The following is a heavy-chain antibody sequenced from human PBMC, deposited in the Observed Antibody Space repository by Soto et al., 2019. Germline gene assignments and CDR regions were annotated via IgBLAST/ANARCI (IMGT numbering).Heavy chain of an antibody. V-gene: IGHV3-23*01. J-gene: IGHJ4*02. CDR3: ARWSYLDY. CDR1: GFSFGSYA. D-gene: IGHD3-3*01. CDR2: ISGSDGKT. Sequence: PGGSLRLSCAASGFSFGSYALSWVRQAPGKWLEWVSTISGSDGKTFYADSVKGRFSISRDTSQNTLYLQMNSLRADDTAIYYCARWSYLDYWGQGXRVTVYS.